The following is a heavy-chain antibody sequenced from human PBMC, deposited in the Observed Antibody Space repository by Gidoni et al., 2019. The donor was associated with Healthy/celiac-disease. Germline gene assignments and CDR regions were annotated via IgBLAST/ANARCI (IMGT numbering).Heavy chain of an antibody. CDR2: ISSSSSYI. Sequence: EVQLVESGGGLVKPGGSLRLSCAASGFTFSSYSMNWVRQAPGKGLEWVSSISSSSSYIYYADSVKGRFTISRDNAKNSLYLQMNSLRAEDTAVYYCARDGGQWLVPVGMDVWGQGTTVTVSS. D-gene: IGHD6-19*01. V-gene: IGHV3-21*01. CDR3: ARDGGQWLVPVGMDV. J-gene: IGHJ6*02. CDR1: GFTFSSYS.